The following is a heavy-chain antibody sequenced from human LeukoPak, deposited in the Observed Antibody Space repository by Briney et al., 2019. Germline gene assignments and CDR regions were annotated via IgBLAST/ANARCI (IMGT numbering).Heavy chain of an antibody. D-gene: IGHD6-13*01. CDR1: GFTFSSYA. CDR3: AKDLLRYSSSWYTLWDY. Sequence: PEGSLRLSCAASGFTFSSYAMSWVRQAPGKGLEWVSAISGSGGSTYYADSVKGRFTISRDNSKNTLYLQMNSLRAEDTAVYYCAKDLLRYSSSWYTLWDYWGQGTLVTVSS. V-gene: IGHV3-23*01. CDR2: ISGSGGST. J-gene: IGHJ4*02.